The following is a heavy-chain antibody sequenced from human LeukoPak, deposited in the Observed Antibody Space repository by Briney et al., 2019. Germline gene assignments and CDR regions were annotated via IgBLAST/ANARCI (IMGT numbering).Heavy chain of an antibody. Sequence: GASVKVSCKASGGTFSSYAISWVRQAPGQGLEWMGGIIPIFGTANYAQKFQGRVTITADKSTNTAYMELSSLRSEDTAVYYCARSYDCGGDCFEAFDIWGQGTMVTVSS. V-gene: IGHV1-69*06. J-gene: IGHJ3*02. D-gene: IGHD2-21*02. CDR1: GGTFSSYA. CDR2: IIPIFGTA. CDR3: ARSYDCGGDCFEAFDI.